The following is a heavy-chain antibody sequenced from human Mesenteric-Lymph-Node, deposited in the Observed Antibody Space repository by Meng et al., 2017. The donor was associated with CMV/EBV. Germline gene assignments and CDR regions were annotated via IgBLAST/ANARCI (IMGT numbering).Heavy chain of an antibody. Sequence: GTFSSYAISWVRQAPGQGLEWMGRIIPILGIANYAQKFQGRVTITADKSTSTAYMELSNLRSEDTAVYYCAHSRYYYDSSGYLSPDYWGQGTLVTVSS. J-gene: IGHJ4*02. CDR1: GTFSSYA. V-gene: IGHV1-69*04. CDR2: IIPILGIA. D-gene: IGHD3-22*01. CDR3: AHSRYYYDSSGYLSPDY.